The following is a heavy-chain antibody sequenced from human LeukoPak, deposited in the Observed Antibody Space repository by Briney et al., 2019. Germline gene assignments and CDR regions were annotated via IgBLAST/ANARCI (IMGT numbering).Heavy chain of an antibody. CDR3: ASGPYSYGWGY. D-gene: IGHD5-18*01. J-gene: IGHJ1*01. V-gene: IGHV3-74*01. CDR2: ISPAGSFT. Sequence: GGSLRLSCAASGFTFSTYWMHWVRQAPGQGLVWVSRISPAGSFTDYADFVQGRFTISRDDAKNTLFLQMNSLRAEDTAVYYCASGPYSYGWGYWGQDTLATVSS. CDR1: GFTFSTYW.